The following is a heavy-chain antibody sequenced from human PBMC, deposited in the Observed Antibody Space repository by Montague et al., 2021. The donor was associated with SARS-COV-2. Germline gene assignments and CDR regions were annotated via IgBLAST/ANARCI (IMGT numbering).Heavy chain of an antibody. V-gene: IGHV2-70*01. J-gene: IGHJ4*02. D-gene: IGHD6-13*01. Sequence: PALVKPTQTLTLTCTFSGFSLSTSGMCVSWIRQPPEKALEWLAXXXWXXXKYXSTSLKTRLTISKDTSKNQVVLTMTNMDPVDTATYYCARTSIAAAGTAIDYWGQGTLVTVSS. CDR1: GFSLSTSGMC. CDR3: ARTSIAAAGTAIDY. CDR2: XXWXXXK.